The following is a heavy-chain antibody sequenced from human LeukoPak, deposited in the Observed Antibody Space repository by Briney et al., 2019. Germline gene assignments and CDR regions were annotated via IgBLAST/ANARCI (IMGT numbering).Heavy chain of an antibody. J-gene: IGHJ4*02. Sequence: PSETLSLTCTVSGASISSDTYYWSWIRQPAGKGLEWIGRIYFSGTTNYNPSLKSRVTISLDTSKNQFSLKLTSVSAADTAVYYCARQFDYWGQGTLVTVSS. CDR3: ARQFDY. CDR2: IYFSGTT. CDR1: GASISSDTYY. V-gene: IGHV4-61*02.